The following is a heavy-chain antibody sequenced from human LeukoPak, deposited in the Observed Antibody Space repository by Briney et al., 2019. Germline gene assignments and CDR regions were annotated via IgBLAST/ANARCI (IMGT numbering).Heavy chain of an antibody. CDR3: AKSVRFLENYYYMDV. Sequence: GGSLRLSCAASGFTFSSYAMSWVRQAPGKGLEWVSAISGSGGSTYYADSVKGRFTISRDNSKNTLYLQMNSLRAEDTAVYYCAKSVRFLENYYYMDVWGKGTTVTVPS. D-gene: IGHD3-3*01. CDR1: GFTFSSYA. CDR2: ISGSGGST. V-gene: IGHV3-23*01. J-gene: IGHJ6*03.